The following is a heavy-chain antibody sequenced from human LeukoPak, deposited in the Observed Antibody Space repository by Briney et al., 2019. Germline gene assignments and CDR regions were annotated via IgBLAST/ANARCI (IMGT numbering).Heavy chain of an antibody. J-gene: IGHJ6*04. CDR3: ARRDCSSTSCYLDV. CDR1: GASISSGGYY. Sequence: SETLSLTCTVSGASISSGGYYWSWIRHFPGKGLEWVGYIFHTGNTYYNPSLKSRLSISVATSKNQFSLNLTSVTAADTALYYCARRDCSSTSCYLDVWGKGTTVIVSS. CDR2: IFHTGNT. D-gene: IGHD2-2*01. V-gene: IGHV4-31*03.